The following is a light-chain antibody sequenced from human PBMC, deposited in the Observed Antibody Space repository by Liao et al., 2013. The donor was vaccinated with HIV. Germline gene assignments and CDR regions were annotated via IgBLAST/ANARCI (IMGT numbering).Light chain of an antibody. Sequence: SYVLTQPPSVSVAPGQTARITCGGNNIGSKSVHWYQQKPGQAPVVVIYQDSKRPSGIPERFSGSNSGNTATLTISGTQAMDEADYYCQAWDSSTVVFGGGTKLTVL. CDR1: NIGSKS. CDR2: QDS. V-gene: IGLV3-21*01. J-gene: IGLJ2*01. CDR3: QAWDSSTVV.